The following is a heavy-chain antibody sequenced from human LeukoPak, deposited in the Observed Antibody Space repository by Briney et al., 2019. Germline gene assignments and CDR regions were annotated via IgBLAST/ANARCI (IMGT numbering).Heavy chain of an antibody. J-gene: IGHJ4*02. V-gene: IGHV4-59*01. CDR3: ARVTISSSSGYYWYPD. CDR2: IYYSGST. CDR1: GGSISSYY. Sequence: SETLSLTCTVSGGSISSYYWSWIRQPPGKGLEWIGYIYYSGSTNYNPPLKSRVTISVDTSKNQFSLKLSSVTAADTAVYYCARVTISSSSGYYWYPDWGQGTLVTVSS. D-gene: IGHD3-22*01.